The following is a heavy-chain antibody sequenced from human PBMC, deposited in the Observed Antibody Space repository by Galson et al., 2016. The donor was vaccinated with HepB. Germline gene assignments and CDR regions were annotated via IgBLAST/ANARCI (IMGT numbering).Heavy chain of an antibody. CDR1: GYNFTTYW. Sequence: QSGAEVKKPGESLRISCQGSGYNFTTYWITWVRQMPGKGLEWMGNIDPSDSYTNFSPSFQGHVTISADKSFSTAYLQWSSLKASDTAIYYCARQQSISPFHGFDDAFDIWGQGTMVTVSS. J-gene: IGHJ3*02. D-gene: IGHD1/OR15-1a*01. CDR3: ARQQSISPFHGFDDAFDI. CDR2: IDPSDSYT. V-gene: IGHV5-10-1*01.